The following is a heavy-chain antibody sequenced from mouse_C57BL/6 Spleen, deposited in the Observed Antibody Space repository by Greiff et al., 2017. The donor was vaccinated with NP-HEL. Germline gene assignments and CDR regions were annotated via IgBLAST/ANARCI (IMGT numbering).Heavy chain of an antibody. CDR1: GYAFSSSW. Sequence: QVQLKESGPELVKPGASVKISCKASGYAFSSSWMNWVKQRPGKGLEWIGRIYPGDGDTNYNGKFKGKATLTADKSSSTAYMQLSSLTSEDSAVYFCARHYYYGSSPYFDYWGQGTTLTVSS. V-gene: IGHV1-82*01. CDR2: IYPGDGDT. J-gene: IGHJ2*01. CDR3: ARHYYYGSSPYFDY. D-gene: IGHD1-1*01.